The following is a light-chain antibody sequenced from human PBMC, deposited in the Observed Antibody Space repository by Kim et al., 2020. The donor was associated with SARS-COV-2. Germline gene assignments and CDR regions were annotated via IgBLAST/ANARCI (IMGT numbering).Light chain of an antibody. CDR2: GKN. CDR1: SLRSYY. J-gene: IGLJ2*01. Sequence: SSALTQDPAVSVALGQTVRITCQGDSLRSYYASWYQQKPGQAPVLVIYGKNNRPSGIPDRFSGSSSGNTASLTITGAQAEDEADYYCNSRDSSGNHLRVFGGGTQLTVL. CDR3: NSRDSSGNHLRV. V-gene: IGLV3-19*01.